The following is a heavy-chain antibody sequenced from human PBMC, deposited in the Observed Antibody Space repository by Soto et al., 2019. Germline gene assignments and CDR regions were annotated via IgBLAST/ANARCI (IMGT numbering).Heavy chain of an antibody. CDR2: IYYSGST. V-gene: IGHV4-39*01. CDR1: VGSISSSSYY. CDR3: VSPPAARSYYYYYGMDV. Sequence: SETLSLTCTVSVGSISSSSYYWGWIRQPPGKGLEWIGSIYYSGSTYYNPSLKSRVTISVDTSKNQFSLKLSSVTAADTAVYYCVSPPAARSYYYYYGMDVWGQGTTVTVSS. J-gene: IGHJ6*02. D-gene: IGHD6-6*01.